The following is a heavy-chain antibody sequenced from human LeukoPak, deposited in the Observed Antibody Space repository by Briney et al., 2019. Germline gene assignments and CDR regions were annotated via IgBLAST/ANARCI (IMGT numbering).Heavy chain of an antibody. CDR3: ARGIAAGTAP. J-gene: IGHJ5*02. CDR1: GGSISSYY. CDR2: IFTSGNT. D-gene: IGHD6-13*01. Sequence: SETLSLTCTISGGSISSYYWTWIRQPAGKGLEWIGRIFTSGNTNYNPSLRSRVSLSIDPSRNQFSLHLTSVTAADTGVYYCARGIAAGTAPWGQGILVTVSS. V-gene: IGHV4-4*07.